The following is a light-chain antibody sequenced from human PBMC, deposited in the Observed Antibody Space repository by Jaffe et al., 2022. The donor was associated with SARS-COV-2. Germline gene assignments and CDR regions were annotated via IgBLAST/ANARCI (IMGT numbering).Light chain of an antibody. V-gene: IGLV2-8*01. Sequence: QSALTQPPSASGSPGQSVTISCTGTSSDVGGYNYVSWYQQHPGKAPKLLIYEVNKRPSGVPDRFSASKSGSTASLTVSGLQAEDEAAYFCSSYAGNFNLVFGGGTNLTVL. CDR3: SSYAGNFNLV. CDR1: SSDVGGYNY. J-gene: IGLJ2*01. CDR2: EVN.